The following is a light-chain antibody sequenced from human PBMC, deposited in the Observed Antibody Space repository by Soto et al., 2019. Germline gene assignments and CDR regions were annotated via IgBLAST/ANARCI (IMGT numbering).Light chain of an antibody. J-gene: IGKJ1*01. CDR2: GAS. V-gene: IGKV3-15*01. Sequence: EVVMTQSPAALSVSPGERATLSCRASQSVGTKLAWYQQKPGQAPRLLMYGASTRATGIPDRFTGSGSGTHFTLPISSLQSEDFAVYYCQQYNEWPPWTFGQGTQVEVQ. CDR1: QSVGTK. CDR3: QQYNEWPPWT.